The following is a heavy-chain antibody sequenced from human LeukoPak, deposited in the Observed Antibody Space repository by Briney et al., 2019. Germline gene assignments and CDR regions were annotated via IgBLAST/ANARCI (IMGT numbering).Heavy chain of an antibody. CDR2: IWYDGSNK. D-gene: IGHD2-2*01. CDR1: GFTYSSYG. V-gene: IGHV3-33*01. CDR3: TARYCRSTSCYGEYFQR. J-gene: IGHJ1*01. Sequence: GRSLRLSCAASGFTYSSYGMHWVRQAPGKGLEWVAVIWYDGSNKYYADSVKGRFTISRDNSKNTLYLQMNSLRAEDTAVYYCTARYCRSTSCYGEYFQRWGQGTLVTVSS.